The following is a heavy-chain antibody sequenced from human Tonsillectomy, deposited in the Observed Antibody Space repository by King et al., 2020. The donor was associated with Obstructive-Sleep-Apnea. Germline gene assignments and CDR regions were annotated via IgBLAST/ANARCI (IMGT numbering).Heavy chain of an antibody. V-gene: IGHV4-34*01. CDR1: GGSFSGYY. Sequence: VQLQQWGAGLLKPSETLSLTCAVYGGSFSGYYWTWIRQPPGEGREWIGEINHSGSTDYNPSLKRRVTISVDTSKNQFSLKRTSVTAADTAIYYCARFVSRAARLESPYYGMDVWGQGTTVTVSS. CDR2: INHSGST. J-gene: IGHJ6*02. D-gene: IGHD6-6*01. CDR3: ARFVSRAARLESPYYGMDV.